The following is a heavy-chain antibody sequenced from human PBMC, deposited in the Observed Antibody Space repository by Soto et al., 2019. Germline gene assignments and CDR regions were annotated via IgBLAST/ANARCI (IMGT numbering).Heavy chain of an antibody. CDR1: GFSFSDYY. V-gene: IGHV3-11*06. D-gene: IGHD4-4*01. CDR3: ARADDYSQYPAMDV. J-gene: IGHJ6*02. CDR2: ISGTSSYT. Sequence: QVQLVESGGGLVKPGGSLRLSCTASGFSFSDYYMSWIRQAPGKGLEWISFISGTSSYTDYADSLKGRFTISRDNAKNSLYLQMNSLRAEDTAVYYCARADDYSQYPAMDVCGQGTTVTVSS.